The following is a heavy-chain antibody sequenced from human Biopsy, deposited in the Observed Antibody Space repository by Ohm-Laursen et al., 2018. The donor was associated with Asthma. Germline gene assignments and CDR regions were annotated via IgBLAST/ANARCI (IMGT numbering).Heavy chain of an antibody. J-gene: IGHJ6*02. CDR3: ARAVDYSHYYGIDV. CDR2: ISVYNGNT. D-gene: IGHD3-10*01. CDR1: GYTFNSAG. V-gene: IGHV1-18*01. Sequence: ASVKVSCMTSGYTFNSAGITWVRQAPGQGLEWMGWISVYNGNTKVAQKLQDRVTMITDTSTSTAYMELGSLRSDDTAVYFCARAVDYSHYYGIDVWGQGTTVTVS.